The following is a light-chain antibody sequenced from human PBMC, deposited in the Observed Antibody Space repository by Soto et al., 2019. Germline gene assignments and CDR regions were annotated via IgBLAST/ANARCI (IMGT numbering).Light chain of an antibody. CDR3: QQYGSSRPT. J-gene: IGKJ1*01. CDR2: GAS. V-gene: IGKV3-20*01. Sequence: ETVLTQSPATLSLSPGESATLSCRASQSVSTYLAWYQQKPGQAPRLLIYGASSRATGIPDRFSGSGSGTDFTLTISRLEPEDFAVYYCQQYGSSRPTFGQGTKVDI. CDR1: QSVSTY.